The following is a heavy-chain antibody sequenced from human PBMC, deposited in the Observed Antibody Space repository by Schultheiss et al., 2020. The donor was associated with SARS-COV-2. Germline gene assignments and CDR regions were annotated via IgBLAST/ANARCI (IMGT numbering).Heavy chain of an antibody. D-gene: IGHD6-19*01. J-gene: IGHJ6*02. Sequence: GGSLRLSCAASGFTFRDYGMHWVRQAPGKGLEWVAAMWYDGSNEYHADSVKGRFTISGDNSKDTLYLQMNSLRADDTAVYYCARDVDSSAWNGMDVWGQGTTVTVSS. CDR2: MWYDGSNE. V-gene: IGHV3-33*01. CDR3: ARDVDSSAWNGMDV. CDR1: GFTFRDYG.